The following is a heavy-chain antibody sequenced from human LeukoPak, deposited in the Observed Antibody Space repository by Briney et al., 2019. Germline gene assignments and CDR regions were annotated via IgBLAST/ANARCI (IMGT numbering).Heavy chain of an antibody. CDR1: GYSISSGYY. V-gene: IGHV3-23*01. Sequence: ETLSLTCTVSGYSISSGYYWGWIRQPPGKGLEWVSAISGSGGSTYYAGSVKGRFTISRDNSKNTLYLQMNSLRAEDTAVYYCAKEAVYCSSTSCSTDYYYYYMDVWGKGTTVTVSS. CDR2: ISGSGGST. D-gene: IGHD2-2*01. J-gene: IGHJ6*03. CDR3: AKEAVYCSSTSCSTDYYYYYMDV.